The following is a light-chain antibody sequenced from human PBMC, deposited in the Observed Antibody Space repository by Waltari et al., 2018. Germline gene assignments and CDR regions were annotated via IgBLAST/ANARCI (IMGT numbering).Light chain of an antibody. CDR3: CSYAGSSTPYV. Sequence: QSALTQPASVSGSPGQSITISCTGTSRDVGSYNLVSWYQQHPGKAPKFMIYEVSKRPSGVSNRFSGSKSGNTASLTISGLQAEDEADYYCCSYAGSSTPYVFGTGTKVTVL. CDR1: SRDVGSYNL. V-gene: IGLV2-23*02. CDR2: EVS. J-gene: IGLJ1*01.